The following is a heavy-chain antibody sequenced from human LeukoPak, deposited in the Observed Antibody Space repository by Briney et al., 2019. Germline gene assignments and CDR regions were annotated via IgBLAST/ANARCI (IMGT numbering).Heavy chain of an antibody. Sequence: GGSLRLSCTASGFTLSSYSMTSVRQAPGKGLEWVSSISSGGSYIYCADSVKGRFTTSRNNARNSLYLQMNSLRAEDTAVYYCARDPTVAEAWWGQGTQVTVSS. V-gene: IGHV3-21*01. J-gene: IGHJ4*02. CDR2: ISSGGSYI. D-gene: IGHD6-13*01. CDR1: GFTLSSYS. CDR3: ARDPTVAEAW.